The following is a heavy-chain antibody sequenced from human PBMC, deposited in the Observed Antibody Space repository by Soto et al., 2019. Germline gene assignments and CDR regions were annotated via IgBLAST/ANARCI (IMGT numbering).Heavy chain of an antibody. CDR2: IWYDGSNK. V-gene: IGHV3-33*01. Sequence: GGSLRLSCAASGFTFSSYGMHWVRQAPGKGLEWVAVIWYDGSNKYYADSVKGRFTISRDNSKNTLYLQMNSLRAEDTAVYYCARDAMAGYCSSTSCYGDVHDYWSRGTSDPGSS. D-gene: IGHD2-2*01. J-gene: IGHJ4*01. CDR3: ARDAMAGYCSSTSCYGDVHDY. CDR1: GFTFSSYG.